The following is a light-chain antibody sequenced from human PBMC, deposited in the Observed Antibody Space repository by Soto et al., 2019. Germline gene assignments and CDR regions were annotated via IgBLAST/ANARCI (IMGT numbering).Light chain of an antibody. Sequence: EIVLTQSPATLSFSPGEKTTLSCRASQSVSSYLAWYQQKPGQAPRLLIYDASNRATGIPARFSGSGSGTDFTLTISILEPEDFAVYYCQQRSNWPRTFGQGTKVDIK. CDR3: QQRSNWPRT. CDR2: DAS. V-gene: IGKV3-11*01. CDR1: QSVSSY. J-gene: IGKJ1*01.